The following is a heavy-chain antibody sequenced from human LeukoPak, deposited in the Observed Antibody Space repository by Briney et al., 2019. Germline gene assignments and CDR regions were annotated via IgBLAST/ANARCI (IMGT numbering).Heavy chain of an antibody. CDR2: IESDGTST. V-gene: IGHV3-74*01. J-gene: IGHJ3*01. CDR1: GFTFTTSW. Sequence: GGSLRLSCAASGFTFTTSWMHWFRQAPGKGLVWVSRIESDGTSTTYADSVKGRFTISRDNAKNTLYLQMNSLSTEVTAVYYYARDQYSSTWYRGAFDVWGQGTMVSVSS. D-gene: IGHD6-13*01. CDR3: ARDQYSSTWYRGAFDV.